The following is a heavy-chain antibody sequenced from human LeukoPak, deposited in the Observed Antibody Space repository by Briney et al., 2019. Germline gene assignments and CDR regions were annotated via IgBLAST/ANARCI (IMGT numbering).Heavy chain of an antibody. J-gene: IGHJ4*02. CDR2: ISFDGSNK. Sequence: GGSLRLSCAASGFTFSSYAMHWVRQAPGKGLEWVAVISFDGSNKYYADSVKGRFTISRDNSKNTLYLQMNSLRAEDTAVYYCARDPKQWGYFDYWGQGTLVTVSS. CDR3: ARDPKQWGYFDY. D-gene: IGHD6-19*01. V-gene: IGHV3-30-3*01. CDR1: GFTFSSYA.